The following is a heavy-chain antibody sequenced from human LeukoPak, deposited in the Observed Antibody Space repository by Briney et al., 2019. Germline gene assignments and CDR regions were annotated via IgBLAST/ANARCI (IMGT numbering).Heavy chain of an antibody. J-gene: IGHJ4*02. V-gene: IGHV3-23*01. CDR1: GFTFSSYN. D-gene: IGHD3-22*01. CDR3: AKDNHYYDSSGYYLH. Sequence: GSLRLSCAASGFTFSSYNMNWVRQAPGKGLEWVSAISGSGGSTYYADSVKGRFTISRDNSKNTLYLQMNSLRAEDTAVYYCAKDNHYYDSSGYYLHWGQGTLVTVSS. CDR2: ISGSGGST.